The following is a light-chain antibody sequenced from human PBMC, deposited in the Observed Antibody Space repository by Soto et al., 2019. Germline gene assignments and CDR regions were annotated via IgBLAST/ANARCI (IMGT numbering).Light chain of an antibody. CDR2: AAS. V-gene: IGKV1D-12*01. CDR1: QGINSW. Sequence: DIQMTQSPSYVSASVGDRVTITCRASQGINSWLAWYQQKPGKAPNLQFYAASSLQSGVPSRFSGSGSWTDFTLTISSLQPEDFATYYCQQANSFPHTFGQGTKLEIK. CDR3: QQANSFPHT. J-gene: IGKJ2*01.